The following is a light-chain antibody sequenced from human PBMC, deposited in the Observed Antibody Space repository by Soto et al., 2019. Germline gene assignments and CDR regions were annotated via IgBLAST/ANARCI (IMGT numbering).Light chain of an antibody. J-gene: IGKJ2*01. V-gene: IGKV2-28*01. CDR1: QSLLQSNGYNY. CDR3: MQALQTTYT. CDR2: LGS. Sequence: DIVMTQSPLSLPVTPGEPASISCRSSQSLLQSNGYNYLDWYLQKPGQSPQLLIYLGSNRASGVPDRFSGSGSGTDFTLKISRVEAADVGVYYCMQALQTTYTFGQGTKLVIK.